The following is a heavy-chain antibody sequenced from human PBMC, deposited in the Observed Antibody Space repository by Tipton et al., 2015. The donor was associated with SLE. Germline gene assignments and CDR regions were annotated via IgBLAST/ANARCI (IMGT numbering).Heavy chain of an antibody. CDR2: IHHSGST. CDR1: GGSFSGYY. J-gene: IGHJ4*02. Sequence: TLSLTCAVYGGSFSGYYWSWIRQPPGKGLVWIGEIHHSGSTNYNPSLKSRLTISVDTSKNQFSLKLSSVTAADTAVYYCARHSIAAAGFDHWGQGTLVTVSS. CDR3: ARHSIAAAGFDH. V-gene: IGHV4-34*01. D-gene: IGHD6-13*01.